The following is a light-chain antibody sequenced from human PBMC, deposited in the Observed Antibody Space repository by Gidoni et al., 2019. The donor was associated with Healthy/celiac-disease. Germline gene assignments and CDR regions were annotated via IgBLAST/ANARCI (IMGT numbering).Light chain of an antibody. V-gene: IGKV3-20*01. CDR1: QSVSSSY. J-gene: IGKJ2*01. CDR2: GAS. Sequence: EIVLTQSPVTLSLSPGERATLSCRASQSVSSSYLAWYKQKPGQAPRLLLYGASSRATGLPDRFSGSGSGTDFTLTTSRVETEDLAVHDCQQYGSSPYTFGQETKLEI. CDR3: QQYGSSPYT.